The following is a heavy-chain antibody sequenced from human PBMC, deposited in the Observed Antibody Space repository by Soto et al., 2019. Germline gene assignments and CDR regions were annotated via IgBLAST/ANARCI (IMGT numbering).Heavy chain of an antibody. CDR2: INAGNGNT. CDR3: ARGIVGAPNQYFQH. D-gene: IGHD1-26*01. Sequence: ASVKVSCKASGYTFTSYAMHWVRQAPGQRLEWMGWINAGNGNTKYSQKFQGRVTITRDTSASTAYMELSSLRSEDTAVYYCARGIVGAPNQYFQHWGQGNLVTVYS. J-gene: IGHJ1*01. V-gene: IGHV1-3*01. CDR1: GYTFTSYA.